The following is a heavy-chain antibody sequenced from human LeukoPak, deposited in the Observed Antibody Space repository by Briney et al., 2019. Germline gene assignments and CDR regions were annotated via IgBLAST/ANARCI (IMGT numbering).Heavy chain of an antibody. Sequence: ASVKVSCKASGYSFTAYYIHWMRQAPGQGLEWMGWINPNTGGTNYAQEFQGRVTMTRDTSFSTVFLELSRLRSDDTALYYCTNFDFWRGYHGFGYWGQGTLVTVSS. CDR1: GYSFTAYY. CDR3: TNFDFWRGYHGFGY. V-gene: IGHV1-2*02. D-gene: IGHD3-3*01. CDR2: INPNTGGT. J-gene: IGHJ4*02.